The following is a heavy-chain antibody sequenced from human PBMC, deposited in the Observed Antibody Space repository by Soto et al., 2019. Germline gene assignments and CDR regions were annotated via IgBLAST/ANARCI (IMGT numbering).Heavy chain of an antibody. V-gene: IGHV3-23*01. D-gene: IGHD5-12*01. CDR3: AKEAGGGYDTYYFDY. CDR1: RFHFDSYA. Sequence: GGSPTLSRASPRFHFDSYATCWVRHASGQGREWGSASNRTGGSKYYADALKDRFTISRDNSKNTLYRQINSLRAEDTAGYYCAKEAGGGYDTYYFDYWGQGSMVTVSS. J-gene: IGHJ4*02. CDR2: SNRTGGSK.